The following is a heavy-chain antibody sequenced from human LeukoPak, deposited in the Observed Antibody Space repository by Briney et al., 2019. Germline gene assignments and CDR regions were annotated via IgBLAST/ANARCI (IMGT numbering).Heavy chain of an antibody. V-gene: IGHV3-23*01. J-gene: IGHJ3*02. Sequence: GGSLRLSCAASGFTFSSYVMNWVRQAPGKGLEWVSSIRGSGDDTYYADSVKGRFTISRYNSKNTLYLQMNSLSREDTAVYYCARRGGSSGWGAFDIWGQGTMVTVSS. CDR3: ARRGGSSGWGAFDI. D-gene: IGHD6-19*01. CDR1: GFTFSSYV. CDR2: IRGSGDDT.